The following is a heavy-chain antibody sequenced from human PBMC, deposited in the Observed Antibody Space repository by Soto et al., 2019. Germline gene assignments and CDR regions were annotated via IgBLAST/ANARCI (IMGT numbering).Heavy chain of an antibody. V-gene: IGHV1-18*01. Sequence: ASVKVSCKASGYTFTSYGISWVRQAPGQGLEWMGWISAYNGNTNYAQKLQGRVTMTTDTFTSTAYMELRSLRSDDTAVYYCARDFDSFVVVPAATLFDYWGQGTLVTVSS. D-gene: IGHD2-2*01. CDR1: GYTFTSYG. CDR2: ISAYNGNT. CDR3: ARDFDSFVVVPAATLFDY. J-gene: IGHJ4*02.